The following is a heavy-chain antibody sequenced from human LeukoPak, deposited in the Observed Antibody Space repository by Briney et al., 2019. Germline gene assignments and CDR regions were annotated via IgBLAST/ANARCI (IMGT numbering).Heavy chain of an antibody. V-gene: IGHV1-8*02. CDR1: GYTFTSYD. CDR2: MNPNSGNT. Sequence: ASVKVSCKASGYTFTSYDINWVRQATGQGLEWMGWMNPNSGNTGYAQKFQGRVTMTRNTSISTAYMELSSLRSEDTAVYYCARGHQPGIAAAGRNWGQGTLVTVSS. D-gene: IGHD6-13*01. CDR3: ARGHQPGIAAAGRN. J-gene: IGHJ4*02.